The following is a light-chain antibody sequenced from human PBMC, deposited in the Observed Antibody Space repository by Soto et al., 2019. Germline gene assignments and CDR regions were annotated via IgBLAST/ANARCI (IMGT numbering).Light chain of an antibody. CDR2: DVS. V-gene: IGKV1-33*01. J-gene: IGKJ4*01. CDR3: QQYESLPLT. Sequence: DIHMTQSPSSLSASVRDSVTITCQASQDINHNLNWYQQKPGKAPKLLIYDVSKLETGVPSRFIGGGYGTHFTVTITSLQPEDIATYYCQQYESLPLTFGGGTKVEI. CDR1: QDINHN.